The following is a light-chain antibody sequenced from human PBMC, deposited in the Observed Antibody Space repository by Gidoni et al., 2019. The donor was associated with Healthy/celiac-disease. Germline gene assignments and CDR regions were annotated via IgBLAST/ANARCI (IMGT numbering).Light chain of an antibody. CDR2: DAS. J-gene: IGKJ3*01. V-gene: IGKV3-11*01. CDR3: QQRSNWPPYLT. CDR1: QSVSSY. Sequence: EIVLTQSPATLSLSPGERATRSCRASQSVSSYLAWYQQKPGQAPRLLIYDASNRATGIPARFSGSGSGTDFTLTISSLEPEDFAVYYCQQRSNWPPYLTFGPGTKVDIK.